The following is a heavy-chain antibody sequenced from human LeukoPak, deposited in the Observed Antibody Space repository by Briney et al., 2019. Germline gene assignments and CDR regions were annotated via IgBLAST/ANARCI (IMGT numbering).Heavy chain of an antibody. D-gene: IGHD6-13*01. Sequence: GGSLRLSCAASGFTFSGSAMHWVRQASGKGLEWVGRIRSKANSYATAYAASVKGRFTISRDDSKNTAYLQMNSLKAEDTAVYYCTRPIAAAGTGTDAFDIWGQGTLVTVSS. CDR2: IRSKANSYAT. J-gene: IGHJ3*02. V-gene: IGHV3-73*01. CDR3: TRPIAAAGTGTDAFDI. CDR1: GFTFSGSA.